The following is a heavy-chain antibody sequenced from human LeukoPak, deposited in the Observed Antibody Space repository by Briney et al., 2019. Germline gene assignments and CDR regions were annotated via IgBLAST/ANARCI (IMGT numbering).Heavy chain of an antibody. D-gene: IGHD6-13*01. CDR3: ARETGNIAAAGYLFDY. CDR1: GGSISSDY. Sequence: SSETLSLTCTVSGGSISSDYWSWIRQSPGKGLEWIGYIYYSGGINYNPSLESRVTISVDRSKNQYSLKLSSVTAADTAVYYCARETGNIAAAGYLFDYWGQGTLVTVSS. CDR2: IYYSGGI. V-gene: IGHV4-59*12. J-gene: IGHJ4*02.